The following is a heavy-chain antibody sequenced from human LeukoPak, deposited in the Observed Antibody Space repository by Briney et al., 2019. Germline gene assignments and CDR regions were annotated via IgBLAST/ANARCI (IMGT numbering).Heavy chain of an antibody. D-gene: IGHD7-27*01. CDR3: ARGPPNWGYDY. CDR2: IIPIFGTA. Sequence: SVNVSCKASGGTFSSYAISWVRQAPGQGLEWMGGIIPIFGTANYAQKFQGRVTITADESTSTAYMELSSLRSDDTAVYYCARGPPNWGYDYWGPGTLVTVSS. V-gene: IGHV1-69*13. J-gene: IGHJ4*02. CDR1: GGTFSSYA.